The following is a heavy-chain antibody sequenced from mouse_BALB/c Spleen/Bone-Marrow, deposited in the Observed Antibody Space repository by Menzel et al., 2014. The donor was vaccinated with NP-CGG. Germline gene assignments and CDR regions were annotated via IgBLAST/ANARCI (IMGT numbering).Heavy chain of an antibody. D-gene: IGHD2-4*01. CDR2: ISNGSSTI. CDR1: GFTFSSFG. J-gene: IGHJ4*01. V-gene: IGHV5-17*02. Sequence: EVKLMESGGGSVQPGGSRKLSCAASGFTFSSFGMHWVRQAPEKGLEWVAYISNGSSTIYYADTVKGRFTISRDNPKNTLFLQMTSLRSEDTAMYYCARKGAMITHYYAMDYWGQGTSVTVSS. CDR3: ARKGAMITHYYAMDY.